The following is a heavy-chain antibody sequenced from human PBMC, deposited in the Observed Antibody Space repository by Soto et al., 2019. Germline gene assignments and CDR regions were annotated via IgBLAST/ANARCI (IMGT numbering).Heavy chain of an antibody. V-gene: IGHV3-23*01. J-gene: IGHJ5*02. D-gene: IGHD3-22*01. CDR2: VSGSGGST. CDR3: APSSGYSFDP. Sequence: GGSLRLSCAASGFTFTNFAMSWVRQVPGKGLEWVAGVSGSGGSTYYADSVKGRFTISRDTSKNTLYLEMYSLRAEDTAVYYCAPSSGYSFDPWGQGTLVTVSS. CDR1: GFTFTNFA.